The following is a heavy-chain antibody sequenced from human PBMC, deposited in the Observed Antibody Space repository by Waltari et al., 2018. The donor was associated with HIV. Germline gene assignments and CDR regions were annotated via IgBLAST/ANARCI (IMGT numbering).Heavy chain of an antibody. Sequence: QVQLQESGPGLVKPSETLSLTCTVSGGSISRYSWSWIRQPPGKGLEWIGYIYYSGSTNYNPSLKSRVTISVDTSKNQFSLKLSSVTAADTAVYYCARVDYGPNPYGMDVWGQGTTVTVSS. CDR1: GGSISRYS. CDR3: ARVDYGPNPYGMDV. J-gene: IGHJ6*02. D-gene: IGHD4-17*01. CDR2: IYYSGST. V-gene: IGHV4-59*01.